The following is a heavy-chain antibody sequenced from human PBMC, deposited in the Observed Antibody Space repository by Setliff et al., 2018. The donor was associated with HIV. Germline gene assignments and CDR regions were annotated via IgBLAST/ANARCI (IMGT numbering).Heavy chain of an antibody. V-gene: IGHV1-3*01. D-gene: IGHD6-19*01. Sequence: MHWVXXXXGQRSEWMGRINAGNGNTNYSQKFQGRVTITRDPXATTAYMELSSLRSEDTAVYYCARXREEQWLAVYYYYMDVWGKGTTVTSP. CDR3: ARXREEQWLAVYYYYMDV. CDR2: INAGNGNT. J-gene: IGHJ6*03.